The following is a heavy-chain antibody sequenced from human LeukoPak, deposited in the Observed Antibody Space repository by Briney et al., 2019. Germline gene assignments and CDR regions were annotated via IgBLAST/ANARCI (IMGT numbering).Heavy chain of an antibody. Sequence: ASVTVSYKDCRYTFTRYDTNWVQQTTGQGLEWMGWMNPNSGNTGYAQKFQGRVTITRNTSISTAYMEMSSLRSADTAVYYCARGRHPYEFRNPIYGVVMGFGAFDIWGQGPMVTVSS. CDR1: RYTFTRYD. D-gene: IGHD3-3*01. CDR2: MNPNSGNT. J-gene: IGHJ3*02. CDR3: ARGRHPYEFRNPIYGVVMGFGAFDI. V-gene: IGHV1-8*03.